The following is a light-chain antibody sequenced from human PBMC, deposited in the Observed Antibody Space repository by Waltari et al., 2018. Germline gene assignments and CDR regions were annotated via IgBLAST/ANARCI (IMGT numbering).Light chain of an antibody. CDR2: GTS. J-gene: IGKJ3*01. CDR3: QEFGGAPPFT. CDR1: ESFSTSF. V-gene: IGKV3-20*01. Sequence: EILLTQSPGTLSLSPGESATLLCRASESFSTSFLVWYQQKNGQAPRVLIYGTSTRAAGTPDRFSGSGSGTDFTLTISRLEPEDFGVYYCQEFGGAPPFTFGPGTRVDMK.